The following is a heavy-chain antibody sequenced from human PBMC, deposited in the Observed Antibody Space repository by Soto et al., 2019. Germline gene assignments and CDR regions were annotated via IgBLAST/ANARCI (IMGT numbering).Heavy chain of an antibody. V-gene: IGHV1-69*06. J-gene: IGHJ6*02. Sequence: QVQLEQSGAEVKKPGSSVKVSCKASGGTFGRYAISWVRRAPGQSLEWMGQINAGFGATDLAQMFQGRVTITAEKSTTTFYMELSSLRSDDTAVYYCATDCSGGSCYGASGMDVWGQGTTVTVSS. CDR1: GGTFGRYA. CDR3: ATDCSGGSCYGASGMDV. CDR2: INAGFGAT. D-gene: IGHD2-15*01.